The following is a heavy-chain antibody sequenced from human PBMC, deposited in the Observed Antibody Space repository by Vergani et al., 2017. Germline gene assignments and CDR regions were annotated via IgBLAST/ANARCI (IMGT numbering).Heavy chain of an antibody. J-gene: IGHJ6*03. Sequence: QVTLKESGPVLVKPTETLTLTCTVSGFSLSNARMGVSWIRQPPGKALEWLAHIFSNDEKSYSTSLKSRLTISKDTSKSQVVLTMTNMDPVDTATYYCARVHVVGKPPYYYYYYMDVWGKGTTVTVSS. CDR1: GFSLSNARMG. V-gene: IGHV2-26*01. D-gene: IGHD2-2*01. CDR2: IFSNDEK. CDR3: ARVHVVGKPPYYYYYYMDV.